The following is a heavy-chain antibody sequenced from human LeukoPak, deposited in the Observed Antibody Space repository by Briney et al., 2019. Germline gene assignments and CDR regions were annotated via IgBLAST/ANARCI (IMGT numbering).Heavy chain of an antibody. J-gene: IGHJ6*02. D-gene: IGHD2-21*02. CDR3: AIQVGTPYYYYYGMDV. V-gene: IGHV1-8*01. CDR2: MNPNSGNT. CDR1: GYTFTSYD. Sequence: ASVKVSCKASGYTFTSYDINWVRQATGQGLEWMGWMNPNSGNTGYAQKFQGRVTMTRNTSIRTAYMELSSLRSEDTAVYYCAIQVGTPYYYYYGMDVWGQGTTVTVSS.